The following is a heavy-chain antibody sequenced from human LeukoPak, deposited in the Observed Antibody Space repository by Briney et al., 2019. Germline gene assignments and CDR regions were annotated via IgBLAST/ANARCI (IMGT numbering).Heavy chain of an antibody. V-gene: IGHV1-2*06. CDR3: ARIEWSEDY. J-gene: IGHJ4*02. CDR2: IDPNTGGT. D-gene: IGHD3-3*01. Sequence: ASVKVSCKASGYTFTAYYMHWVRQAPGQGLEWMGRIDPNTGGTNYAQKSQGRVTMTGDTSISTAYMELSRLRSDDTAVYYCARIEWSEDYWGQGTLVTVSS. CDR1: GYTFTAYY.